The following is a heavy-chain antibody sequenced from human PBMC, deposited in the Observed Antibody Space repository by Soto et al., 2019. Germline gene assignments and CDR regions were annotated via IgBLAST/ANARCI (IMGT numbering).Heavy chain of an antibody. CDR2: VSGGGGNT. CDR1: GFTFSSYA. J-gene: IGHJ5*02. V-gene: IGHV3-23*01. Sequence: GGSLRLSCAVSGFTFSSYAMSWVRQAPGKGLEWVSIVSGGGGNTYYADSVKGRFTISRDNSKNTLYLQMSSLRAEDTAVYYCAKEYGSYDTLWASWGQGTLVTVSS. D-gene: IGHD3-10*01. CDR3: AKEYGSYDTLWAS.